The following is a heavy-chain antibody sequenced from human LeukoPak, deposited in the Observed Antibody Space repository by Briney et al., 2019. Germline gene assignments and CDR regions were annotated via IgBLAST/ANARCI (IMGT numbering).Heavy chain of an antibody. Sequence: SETLSLTCAVYGGSFSGYYWSWIRQPPGKGLEWIGEINHSGSTNYNPSLKSRVTISVDTSKNQFSLKLSSVAAADTAVYYCARGRGYCSSTSCYTDYWGQGTLVTVSS. CDR3: ARGRGYCSSTSCYTDY. CDR1: GGSFSGYY. V-gene: IGHV4-34*01. CDR2: INHSGST. J-gene: IGHJ4*02. D-gene: IGHD2-2*01.